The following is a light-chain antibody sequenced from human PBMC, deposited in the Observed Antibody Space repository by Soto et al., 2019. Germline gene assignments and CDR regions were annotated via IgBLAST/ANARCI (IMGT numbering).Light chain of an antibody. Sequence: DIQMTQSPCSVSASVGDRVTITCRASQGINSWLAWYQQKPGKAPKLLIYSTSNLQSGVPSRFSGSGSGTDFTLTITSLQSEDFATYFCQQSESLPLTFGGGTKVEIK. CDR1: QGINSW. V-gene: IGKV1D-12*01. CDR3: QQSESLPLT. J-gene: IGKJ4*01. CDR2: STS.